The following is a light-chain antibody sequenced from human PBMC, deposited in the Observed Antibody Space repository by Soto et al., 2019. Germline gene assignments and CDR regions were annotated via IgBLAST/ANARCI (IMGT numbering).Light chain of an antibody. V-gene: IGKV3-20*01. CDR1: QSVSSSY. J-gene: IGKJ5*01. Sequence: EIVLTQSPGTLSLSPGERATLSCRASQSVSSSYLAWYQQKPGQAPRLLIYRASRRATGIPDRFSASGSGTDFTLTISRLEPEDFAVFYCQQYGNSEIIFGQGTRLEIK. CDR2: RAS. CDR3: QQYGNSEII.